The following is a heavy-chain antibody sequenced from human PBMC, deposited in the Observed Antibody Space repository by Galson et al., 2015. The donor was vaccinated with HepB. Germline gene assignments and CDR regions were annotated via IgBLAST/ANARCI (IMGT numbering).Heavy chain of an antibody. V-gene: IGHV1-46*01. D-gene: IGHD2-2*02. CDR3: ARGVVVPAAIQGYFQH. CDR2: INPSGGST. J-gene: IGHJ1*01. Sequence: SVKVSCKASGYTFTSYYMHWVRQAPGQGLEWMGIINPSGGSTSYAQKFQGRVTMTRDTSTSTVYMELSSLRSEDTAVYYCARGVVVPAAIQGYFQHWGQGTLVTVSS. CDR1: GYTFTSYY.